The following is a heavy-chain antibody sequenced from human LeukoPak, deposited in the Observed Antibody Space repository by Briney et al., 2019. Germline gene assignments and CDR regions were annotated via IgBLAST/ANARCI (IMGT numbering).Heavy chain of an antibody. CDR3: AKDTHRIYYYGMDV. Sequence: GGSLRLSCAASGFTFDDYAMHWVRQAPGKGLEWVPLISGDGGSTFYAGSVKGRFTISRDNSKNSLYLQMNSLRTEDTALYYCAKDTHRIYYYGMDVWGQGTTVTVSS. J-gene: IGHJ6*02. CDR2: ISGDGGST. V-gene: IGHV3-43*02. CDR1: GFTFDDYA.